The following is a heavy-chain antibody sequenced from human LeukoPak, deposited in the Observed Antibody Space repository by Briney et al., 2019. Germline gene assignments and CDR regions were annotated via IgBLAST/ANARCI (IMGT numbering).Heavy chain of an antibody. CDR2: IIPIFGTA. CDR1: GGTFSSYA. V-gene: IGHV1-69*05. CDR3: AREERGYSYGYPWYFDY. D-gene: IGHD5-18*01. J-gene: IGHJ4*02. Sequence: SVKVSCKASGGTFSSYAISWVRQAPGQGLEWMERIIPIFGTANYAQKFQGRVTITTDESTSTAYMELSSLRSEDTAVYYCAREERGYSYGYPWYFDYWGQGTLVTVSS.